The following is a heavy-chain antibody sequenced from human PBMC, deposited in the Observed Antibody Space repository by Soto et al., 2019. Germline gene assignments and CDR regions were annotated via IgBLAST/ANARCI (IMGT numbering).Heavy chain of an antibody. CDR3: ARESVAGTDLSWFDP. D-gene: IGHD6-19*01. CDR1: GGSLSSYY. J-gene: IGHJ5*02. V-gene: IGHV4-59*01. Sequence: PSETLSLTCTVSGGSLSSYYWSLIRQPPGKGLEWIGYIYYSGSTNYNPSLKSRVTISVDTSKNQFSLKLSSVTAADTAVYYCARESVAGTDLSWFDPWGQGTLVTVSS. CDR2: IYYSGST.